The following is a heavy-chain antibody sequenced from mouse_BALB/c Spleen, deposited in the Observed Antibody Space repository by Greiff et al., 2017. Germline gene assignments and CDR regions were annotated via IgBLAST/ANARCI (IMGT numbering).Heavy chain of an antibody. V-gene: IGHV2-9*02. Sequence: QVQLKESGPGLVAPSQSLSITCTVSGFSLTSYGVHWVRQPPGKGLEWLGVIWAGGSTNYNSALMSRLSISKDNSKSQVFLKMNSLQTDDTAMYYCARETARATWDYWGQGTTLTVSS. D-gene: IGHD3-2*01. CDR3: ARETARATWDY. J-gene: IGHJ2*01. CDR2: IWAGGST. CDR1: GFSLTSYG.